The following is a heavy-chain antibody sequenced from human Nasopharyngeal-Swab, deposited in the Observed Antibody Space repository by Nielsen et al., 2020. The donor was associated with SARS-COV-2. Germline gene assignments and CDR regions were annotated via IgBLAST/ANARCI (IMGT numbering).Heavy chain of an antibody. V-gene: IGHV4-4*02. CDR3: ARRPGGIAAAGDAFDI. D-gene: IGHD6-13*01. Sequence: WIRQPPGKGLEWIGEIYHSGSTNYNPSLKSRVTMSVDKSKNRFSLKLSSVTAADTAVYYCARRPGGIAAAGDAFDIWGQGTMVPSPQ. J-gene: IGHJ3*02. CDR2: IYHSGST.